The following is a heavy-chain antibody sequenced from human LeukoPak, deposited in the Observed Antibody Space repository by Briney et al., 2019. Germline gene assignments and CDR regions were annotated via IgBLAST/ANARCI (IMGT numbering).Heavy chain of an antibody. CDR3: ATSYDSSGNN. CDR2: IKQDGSAK. D-gene: IGHD3-22*01. Sequence: SGGSLRLSCAASGFTFSIFWMSWVRQAPGKGLGWVANIKQDGSAKYYVDSVKGRFTISRDNARNSLYLEMNTLSAEDTAIDYCATSYDSSGNNWGQGTLVTVSS. J-gene: IGHJ4*02. CDR1: GFTFSIFW. V-gene: IGHV3-7*01.